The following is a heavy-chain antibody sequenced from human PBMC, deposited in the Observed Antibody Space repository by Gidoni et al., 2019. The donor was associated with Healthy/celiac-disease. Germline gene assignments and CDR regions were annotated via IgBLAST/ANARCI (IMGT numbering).Heavy chain of an antibody. Sequence: QVQLVESGGGVVQPGRSLRLSCAASGFTFSSYGLHWVRQAPGKGLGWVAVLWYDGSNKYYADSVKGRFTISRDNSKNTLYLQMNSLRAEDTAVYYCARDPSDSGWYGGRGYYYYGMDVWGQGTTVTVSS. D-gene: IGHD6-19*01. CDR2: LWYDGSNK. V-gene: IGHV3-33*01. CDR3: ARDPSDSGWYGGRGYYYYGMDV. CDR1: GFTFSSYG. J-gene: IGHJ6*02.